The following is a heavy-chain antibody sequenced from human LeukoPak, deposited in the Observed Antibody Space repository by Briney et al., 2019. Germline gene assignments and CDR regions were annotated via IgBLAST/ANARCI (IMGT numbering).Heavy chain of an antibody. D-gene: IGHD1-26*01. CDR3: ARGLGWDSGTYLGA. CDR2: INPNSGDT. V-gene: IGHV1-2*02. Sequence: ASVKVSCKASGYTFTGYYMHWVRQAPGQGLGWTGWINPNSGDTNYAQKFQGRVSMTRDTSISTAYMDLSGLRSDDTALYYCARGLGWDSGTYLGAWGQGTLVTVSS. J-gene: IGHJ5*02. CDR1: GYTFTGYY.